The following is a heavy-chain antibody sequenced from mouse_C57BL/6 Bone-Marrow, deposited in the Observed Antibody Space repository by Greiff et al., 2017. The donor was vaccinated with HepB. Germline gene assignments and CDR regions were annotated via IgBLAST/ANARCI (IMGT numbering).Heavy chain of an antibody. V-gene: IGHV1-5*01. D-gene: IGHD1-1*01. J-gene: IGHJ2*01. Sequence: EVQGVESGTVLARPGASVKMSCKTSGYTFTSYWMHWVKQRPGQGLEWIGAIYPGNSDTSYNQKLKGKAKLTAVTSASTAYMEISSLTNEDSAVYYGTREDYYGSRRGDYFDYWGQGTTLTVSS. CDR1: GYTFTSYW. CDR3: TREDYYGSRRGDYFDY. CDR2: IYPGNSDT.